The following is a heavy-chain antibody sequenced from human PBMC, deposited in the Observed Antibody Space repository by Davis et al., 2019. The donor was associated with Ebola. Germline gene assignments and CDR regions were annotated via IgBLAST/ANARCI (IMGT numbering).Heavy chain of an antibody. Sequence: GESLKISCKASGYTFTSYAMHWVRQAPGQRLEWMGWINAGNGNTKYSQKFQGRVTITRDTSASTAYMELSSLRSEDTAVYYCARDTLYSSSCDYWGQGTLVTVSS. D-gene: IGHD6-13*01. CDR3: ARDTLYSSSCDY. V-gene: IGHV1-3*01. CDR2: INAGNGNT. CDR1: GYTFTSYA. J-gene: IGHJ4*02.